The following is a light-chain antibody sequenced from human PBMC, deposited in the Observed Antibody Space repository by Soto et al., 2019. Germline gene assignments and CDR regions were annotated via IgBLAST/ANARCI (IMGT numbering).Light chain of an antibody. CDR1: QFIGKY. CDR2: GAS. V-gene: IGKV1-27*01. Sequence: DIQMTQSPSSLSSSVGDRVTITCRASQFIGKYLVWYQQRPGRVPKLLMYGASTLQPGVPSRFSGSGSGTHFPLTINRLQPEDAATYYCQKYNSVPLTFGGGTKVEIK. CDR3: QKYNSVPLT. J-gene: IGKJ4*01.